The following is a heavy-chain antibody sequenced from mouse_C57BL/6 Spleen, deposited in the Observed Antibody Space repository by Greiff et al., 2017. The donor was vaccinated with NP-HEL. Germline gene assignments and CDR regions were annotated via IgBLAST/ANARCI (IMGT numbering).Heavy chain of an antibody. D-gene: IGHD2-5*01. CDR2: IYPGDGDT. CDR3: ARGDSTDFDY. CDR1: GYAFSSSW. V-gene: IGHV1-82*01. J-gene: IGHJ2*01. Sequence: QVQLQQSGPELVKPGASVKISCKASGYAFSSSWMNWVKQRPGKGLEWIGRIYPGDGDTNYNGKFKGKATLTADKPSSTAYMQLSSLTSEDSAVYFCARGDSTDFDYWGQGTTLTVSS.